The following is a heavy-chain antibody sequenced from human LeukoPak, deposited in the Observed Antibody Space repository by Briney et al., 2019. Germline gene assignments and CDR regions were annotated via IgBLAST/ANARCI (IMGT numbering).Heavy chain of an antibody. CDR1: GFSLTNYG. CDR2: ISSSSAYI. CDR3: ARELSSSGYYFDS. D-gene: IGHD5-18*01. V-gene: IGHV3-21*01. J-gene: IGHJ4*02. Sequence: PRGSLRLSCEASGFSLTNYGMDWVRQAPGKGLEWVSSISSSSAYIYYADSVRGRFTISRDNAKNSLYLQMNSLRAEDTAVYYCARELSSSGYYFDSWGQGNLVTVSS.